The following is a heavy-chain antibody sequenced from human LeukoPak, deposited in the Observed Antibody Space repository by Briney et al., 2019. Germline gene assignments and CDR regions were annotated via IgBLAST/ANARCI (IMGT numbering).Heavy chain of an antibody. CDR1: GGSISSYY. V-gene: IGHV4-59*01. J-gene: IGHJ4*02. CDR2: IYYSGST. CDR3: ASGNWNYYYFDY. Sequence: SETLSLTCTVSGGSISSYYWSWIRQPPGKGLEWIGYIYYSGSTNYNPSLKSRVTISLDTFKNQFSLKLSSVTAADTAVYYCASGNWNYYYFDYWGQGTLVTVSS. D-gene: IGHD1-7*01.